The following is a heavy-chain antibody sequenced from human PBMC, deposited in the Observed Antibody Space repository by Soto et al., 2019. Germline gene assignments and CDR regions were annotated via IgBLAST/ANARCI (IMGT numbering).Heavy chain of an antibody. CDR1: GYTFTSYD. Sequence: VASVKVSCKASGYTFTSYDINWVRQATGQGLEWMGWMNPNSGNTGYAQKFQGRVTMTRNTSISTAYMELSSLRSEDTAVYYCARVPFQSIFGVVYYYYGMDVWGQGTTVTVSS. D-gene: IGHD3-3*01. CDR3: ARVPFQSIFGVVYYYYGMDV. CDR2: MNPNSGNT. V-gene: IGHV1-8*01. J-gene: IGHJ6*02.